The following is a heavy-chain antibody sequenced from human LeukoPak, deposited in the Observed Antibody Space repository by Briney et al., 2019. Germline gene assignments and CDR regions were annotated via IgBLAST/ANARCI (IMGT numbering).Heavy chain of an antibody. J-gene: IGHJ4*02. V-gene: IGHV3-53*01. Sequence: GASLRLSCAASGFTFSSYAMSWVRQAPGKGLEWVSVIYSGGSTYYADSVKGRFTISRDNSKNTLYLQMNSLRAEDTAVYYCARDRGSSWSLGYWGQGTLVTVSS. CDR1: GFTFSSYA. D-gene: IGHD6-13*01. CDR3: ARDRGSSWSLGY. CDR2: IYSGGST.